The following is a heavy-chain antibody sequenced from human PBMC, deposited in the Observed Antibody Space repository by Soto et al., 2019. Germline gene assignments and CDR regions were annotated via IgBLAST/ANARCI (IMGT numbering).Heavy chain of an antibody. CDR2: IYYSGST. V-gene: IGHV4-59*01. CDR1: GGSISSYY. CDR3: GRARSSAGNAIDI. Sequence: QVQLQESGPGLVKPSETLSLTCTVSGGSISSYYWSWIRQPPGKGLEWIGYIYYSGSTNYNPSLKRRGTISVDTSKNQFSLQLSSVTAADTAVDYCGRARSSAGNAIDIWGQGTMVTVSS. J-gene: IGHJ3*02. D-gene: IGHD6-6*01.